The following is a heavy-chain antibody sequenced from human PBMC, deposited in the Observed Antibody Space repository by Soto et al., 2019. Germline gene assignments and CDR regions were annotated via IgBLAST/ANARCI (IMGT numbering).Heavy chain of an antibody. CDR1: GGTFRTSA. V-gene: IGHV1-69*12. D-gene: IGHD3-16*01. CDR3: ATDNAPQQLRGNYYYLIDL. Sequence: QVQLVQSGAEVKKPGSSVKVSCKTSGGTFRTSAISWVRQAPGQGLEWMGGIMPVFPTPDYAQKFQGRVTITADESSSTPYMELSRLRSEDTAVYYSATDNAPQQLRGNYYYLIDLWRQRTTVTLSS. J-gene: IGHJ6*01. CDR2: IMPVFPTP.